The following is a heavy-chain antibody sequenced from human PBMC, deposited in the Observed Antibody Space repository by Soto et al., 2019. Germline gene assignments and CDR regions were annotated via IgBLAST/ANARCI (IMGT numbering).Heavy chain of an antibody. CDR2: IIPIFGTA. CDR1: GGTFSSYA. Sequence: SVKVSCKASGGTFSSYAISWVRQAPGQGLEWMGGIIPIFGTANYAQKFQGRVTITADESTSTAYMELSSLRSEDTAVYYCASHPWCSGGSCYFDYWGQGTLVTVSS. J-gene: IGHJ4*02. CDR3: ASHPWCSGGSCYFDY. D-gene: IGHD2-15*01. V-gene: IGHV1-69*13.